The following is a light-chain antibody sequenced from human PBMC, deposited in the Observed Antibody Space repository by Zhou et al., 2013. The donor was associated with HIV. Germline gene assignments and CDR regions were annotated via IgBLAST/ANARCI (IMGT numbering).Light chain of an antibody. Sequence: DIQMTQSPSSLSASVGDRVTITCRASQSISRYLNWYQQKPGRAPELLIYGASSLQSGVPSRFSGSGFGTDFTLTINRLHPEDFATYYCQQANRFPQTFGQGTKVEIK. CDR3: QQANRFPQT. CDR1: QSISRY. V-gene: IGKV1-39*01. CDR2: GAS. J-gene: IGKJ2*01.